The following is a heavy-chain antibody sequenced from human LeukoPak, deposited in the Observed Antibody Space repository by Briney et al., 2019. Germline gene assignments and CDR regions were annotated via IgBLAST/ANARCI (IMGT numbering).Heavy chain of an antibody. CDR3: ARASYYFDY. J-gene: IGHJ4*02. CDR1: GYTFTGYY. D-gene: IGHD6-6*01. CDR2: INPNSGGT. V-gene: IGHV1-2*02. Sequence: GASVKVPCKVSGYTFTGYYMHWVRQAPGQGLEWMGWINPNSGGTNYAQKFQGRVTMTRDTSISTAYMELSRLRSDDTAVYYCARASYYFDYWGQGTLVTVSS.